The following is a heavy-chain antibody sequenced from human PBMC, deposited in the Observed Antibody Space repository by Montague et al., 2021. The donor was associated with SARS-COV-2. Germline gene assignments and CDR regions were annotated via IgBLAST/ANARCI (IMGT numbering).Heavy chain of an antibody. CDR3: ARVVSSGPGEY. V-gene: IGHV4-59*08. CDR2: ISDSGST. J-gene: IGHJ4*02. D-gene: IGHD3-22*01. CDR1: GGSLNNYF. Sequence: SETLSLTCTVSGGSLNNYFWSWIRQPPGKGLEWVGYISDSGSTKYNPSLQSRVTISVDTARNQFSLKLPSVTAADTAFYYCARVVSSGPGEYWGQGTLVSVSS.